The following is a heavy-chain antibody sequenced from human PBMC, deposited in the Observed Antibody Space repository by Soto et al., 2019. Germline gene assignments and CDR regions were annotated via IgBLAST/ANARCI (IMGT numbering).Heavy chain of an antibody. D-gene: IGHD3-10*01. CDR3: ASASRGVRGYWIYYGMDV. V-gene: IGHV3-21*01. J-gene: IGHJ6*02. Sequence: EVQLVESGGGLVQPGRSLRLSCAASGFTFDDYAMHWVRQAPGRGLEWVSSISSSSSYIYYADSVKGRFTISRDNAKNSLYLQMNSLRAEDTAVYYCASASRGVRGYWIYYGMDVWGQGTTVTVSS. CDR1: GFTFDDYA. CDR2: ISSSSSYI.